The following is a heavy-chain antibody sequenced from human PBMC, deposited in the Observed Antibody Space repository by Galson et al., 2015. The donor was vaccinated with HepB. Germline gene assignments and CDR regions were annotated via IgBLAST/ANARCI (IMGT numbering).Heavy chain of an antibody. CDR1: GFTSSNAW. J-gene: IGHJ3*02. CDR3: TTDGKYSDAFDI. D-gene: IGHD2-21*01. CDR2: IKSKTDGGTT. V-gene: IGHV3-15*01. Sequence: SLRLSCAASGFTSSNAWMSWVRQAPGKGLEWVGRIKSKTDGGTTDYAAPVKGRFTISRDDSKNTLYLQMNSLKAEDTALYYCTTDGKYSDAFDIWGPGAMVTVSS.